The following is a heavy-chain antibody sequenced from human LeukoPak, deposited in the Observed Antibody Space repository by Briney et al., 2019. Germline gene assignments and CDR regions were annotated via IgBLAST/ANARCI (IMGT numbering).Heavy chain of an antibody. CDR2: INSDGSAT. V-gene: IGHV3-74*01. CDR1: GFPFSSYW. CDR3: ASDSPYYGMDV. Sequence: GGSLKLSCAASGFPFSSYWMHWVRQVPGKGLLWVSRINSDGSATIYADSVRGRFTISRDNAKNTLYLQMSGLRVEDTAVYHCASDSPYYGMDVWGQGTTVTVSS. J-gene: IGHJ6*02.